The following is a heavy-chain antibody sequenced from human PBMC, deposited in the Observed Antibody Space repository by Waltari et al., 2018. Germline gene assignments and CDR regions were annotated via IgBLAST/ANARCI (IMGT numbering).Heavy chain of an antibody. V-gene: IGHV1-18*01. CDR1: GYTFTSYG. CDR2: ISAYNGNT. Sequence: QVQLVQSGAEVMKPGASVKVSCKASGYTFTSYGISWVRQAPGQGLEWMGWISAYNGNTNYAQKLQGRVTMTTDTSTSTAYMELRSLRSDDTAVYYCVRDSLPYSGSPRDVDYWGQGTLVTVSS. J-gene: IGHJ4*02. CDR3: VRDSLPYSGSPRDVDY. D-gene: IGHD1-26*01.